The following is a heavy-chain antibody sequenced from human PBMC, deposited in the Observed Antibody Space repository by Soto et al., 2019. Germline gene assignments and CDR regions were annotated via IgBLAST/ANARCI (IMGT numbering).Heavy chain of an antibody. Sequence: QVQLQESGLGLVKPSETLSLTCTVSGGSISSYYWSWIRQPPGKGLEWIGYIYYSGSTNYNPSLKSRVTISVDTSKNQFSLKLSSVTAADTAVYYCARRKTGGNSPNNWFDSWGQGTLVTVSS. D-gene: IGHD3-10*01. V-gene: IGHV4-59*08. CDR1: GGSISSYY. CDR2: IYYSGST. CDR3: ARRKTGGNSPNNWFDS. J-gene: IGHJ5*01.